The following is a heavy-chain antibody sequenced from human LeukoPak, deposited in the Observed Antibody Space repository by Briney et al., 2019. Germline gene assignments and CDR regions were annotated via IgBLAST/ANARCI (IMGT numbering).Heavy chain of an antibody. CDR1: GFTFSSYS. J-gene: IGHJ6*02. V-gene: IGHV3-21*01. CDR3: ARVGYSMFYGMDV. Sequence: GGSLRLSCAASGFTFSSYSMNWVRQAPGKGLEWVSSISSSSSYIYYADSVKGRFTISRDNAKNPLYLQMNSLRAEDTAVYYCARVGYSMFYGMDVWGQGTTVTVSS. CDR2: ISSSSSYI. D-gene: IGHD2-15*01.